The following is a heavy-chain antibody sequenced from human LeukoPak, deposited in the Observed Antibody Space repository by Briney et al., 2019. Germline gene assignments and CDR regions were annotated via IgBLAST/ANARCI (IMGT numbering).Heavy chain of an antibody. V-gene: IGHV5-51*01. CDR3: ARALTGISDPHYFDY. CDR2: FYPGDSDT. Sequence: GESLKVSCKGSGYSFTNYWIGWVRQMPGKGLEWMGIFYPGDSDTRYSPSFQGQVTISADNSINTAYLQWSSLKASDTAMYYCARALTGISDPHYFDYWGQGTLVTVSS. J-gene: IGHJ4*02. D-gene: IGHD1-20*01. CDR1: GYSFTNYW.